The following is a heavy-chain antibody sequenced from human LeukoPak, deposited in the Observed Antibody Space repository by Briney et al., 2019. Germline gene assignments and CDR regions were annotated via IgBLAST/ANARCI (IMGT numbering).Heavy chain of an antibody. CDR1: GFTFSSYA. CDR2: ISGSGGST. V-gene: IGHV3-23*01. D-gene: IGHD2-2*01. CDR3: AKDHRYCSSTSCQPFSDALDY. Sequence: GGSLRLSCAASGFTFSSYAMSWVRQAPGKGLEWVSAISGSGGSTYYADSVKGRFTISRDNSKNTLYLQMNSLRAEDTAVYYCAKDHRYCSSTSCQPFSDALDYWGQGTLVTVSS. J-gene: IGHJ4*02.